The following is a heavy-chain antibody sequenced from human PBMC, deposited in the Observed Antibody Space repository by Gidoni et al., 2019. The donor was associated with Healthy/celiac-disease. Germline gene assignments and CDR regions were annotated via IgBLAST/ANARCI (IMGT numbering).Heavy chain of an antibody. D-gene: IGHD3-10*02. J-gene: IGHJ4*02. CDR1: GGSFSGYY. CDR3: AEGPICCCSHFDY. CDR2: IKHSGNT. Sequence: QVQLQQWGAGLLKPSETLSLTCAVYGGSFSGYYWSWLRQPPGKGLEWIWEIKHSGNTNHNPAPQRRVTITGNTAKNQFFLKLGSGDAGDTGVYFWAEGPICCCSHFDYWGQGTLGTGSS. V-gene: IGHV4-34*01.